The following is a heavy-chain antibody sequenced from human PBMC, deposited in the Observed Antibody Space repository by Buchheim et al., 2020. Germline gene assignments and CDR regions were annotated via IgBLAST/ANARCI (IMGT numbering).Heavy chain of an antibody. Sequence: EVQLLESGGGLVQPGGSLRLSCAASGFTFSSYAMSWVRQAPGKGLESVSGISGSGGSTYYADSVTGRFTISRDNSKSTLYLQMNNLRAEDTAVYYCAKPYSGYTSFEYWGQGTL. CDR1: GFTFSSYA. V-gene: IGHV3-23*01. D-gene: IGHD5-12*01. CDR2: ISGSGGST. J-gene: IGHJ4*02. CDR3: AKPYSGYTSFEY.